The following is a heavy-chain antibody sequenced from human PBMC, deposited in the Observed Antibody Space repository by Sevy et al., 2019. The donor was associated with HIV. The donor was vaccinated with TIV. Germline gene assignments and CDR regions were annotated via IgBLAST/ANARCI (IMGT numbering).Heavy chain of an antibody. V-gene: IGHV1-18*01. CDR3: ARDNPTVAGSDALDI. CDR1: GYTFTSYA. D-gene: IGHD6-19*01. J-gene: IGHJ3*02. Sequence: ASVKVSCKASGYTFTSYAISWVRQQAPGQGLEWMGWISAYNDNTNYAQKLQSRVTMTTDTSTSTAYMELRSLSSDDTAVYFCARDNPTVAGSDALDIWGQGTMVTVSS. CDR2: ISAYNDNT.